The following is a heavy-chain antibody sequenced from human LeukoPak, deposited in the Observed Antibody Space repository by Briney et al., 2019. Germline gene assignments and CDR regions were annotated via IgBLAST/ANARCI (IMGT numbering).Heavy chain of an antibody. J-gene: IGHJ6*04. Sequence: SVKVSCKASGGTFSSYAISWVRQAPGQGLEWMGGIIPIFGTANYAQKFQGRVTITADESTSTAYMELSSLRSEDTAVYYCASSFKYQLLYGMDVWGKGTTVTVSS. D-gene: IGHD2-2*01. V-gene: IGHV1-69*13. CDR3: ASSFKYQLLYGMDV. CDR1: GGTFSSYA. CDR2: IIPIFGTA.